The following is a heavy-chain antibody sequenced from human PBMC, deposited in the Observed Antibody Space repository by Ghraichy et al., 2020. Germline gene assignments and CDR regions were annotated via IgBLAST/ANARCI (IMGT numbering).Heavy chain of an antibody. CDR3: ARERPPYYELDY. V-gene: IGHV4-31*03. Sequence: SETLSLTCTVSGGSISSGGYYWSWIRQHPGKGLEWIGYIYYSGSTYYNPSLKSRVTISVDTSKNQFSLKLTSVTAADTAVYYCARERPPYYELDYWGQGTLVTVSS. J-gene: IGHJ4*02. CDR2: IYYSGST. CDR1: GGSISSGGYY. D-gene: IGHD3-22*01.